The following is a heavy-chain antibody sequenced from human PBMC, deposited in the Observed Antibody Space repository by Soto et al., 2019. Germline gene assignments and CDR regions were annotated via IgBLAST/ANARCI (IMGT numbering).Heavy chain of an antibody. CDR2: ISRDGSKA. CDR3: ARDDEGGSDCDLGY. CDR1: GFTFSSYV. J-gene: IGHJ4*02. Sequence: QVQLVESGGGVVQPGRSLTLSCAASGFTFSSYVIHWVRQTPDKGLEWVAFISRDGSKAYYADSVKGRFTISRDNSKNTLYLEMNSLRAEGSAVYYCARDDEGGSDCDLGYWGQGTLVTVSS. D-gene: IGHD1-26*01. V-gene: IGHV3-30-3*01.